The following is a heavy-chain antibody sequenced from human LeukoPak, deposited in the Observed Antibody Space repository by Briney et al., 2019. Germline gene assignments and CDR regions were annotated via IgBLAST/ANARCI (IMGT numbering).Heavy chain of an antibody. Sequence: GGSLRLSCAASGFTFSSYAITWVRQAPGMGLEWVSAISGSGGGTYYADSVKGRFTISRDNSKNTLFLQMSSLRAEDTAVYYCARESGTTETSCFDYWGQGTLVTVSS. J-gene: IGHJ4*02. CDR1: GFTFSSYA. CDR2: ISGSGGGT. V-gene: IGHV3-23*01. D-gene: IGHD1-1*01. CDR3: ARESGTTETSCFDY.